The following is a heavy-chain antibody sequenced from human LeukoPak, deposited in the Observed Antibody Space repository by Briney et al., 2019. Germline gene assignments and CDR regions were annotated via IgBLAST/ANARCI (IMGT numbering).Heavy chain of an antibody. CDR1: GFTFSSYE. V-gene: IGHV3-48*03. CDR3: AREGGGYYLAY. D-gene: IGHD3-22*01. J-gene: IGHJ4*02. Sequence: GGSLRLSCAASGFTFSSYEMNGVRQAPGKGLEWVSYISSSGSTIYYADSVKGRFTISRDNAKNSLYLQMNSLRAEDTAVYYCAREGGGYYLAYWGQGTLVTVSS. CDR2: ISSSGSTI.